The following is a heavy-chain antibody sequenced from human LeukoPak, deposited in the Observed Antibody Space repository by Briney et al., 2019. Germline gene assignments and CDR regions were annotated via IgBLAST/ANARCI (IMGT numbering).Heavy chain of an antibody. V-gene: IGHV4-30-2*01. D-gene: IGHD3-10*01. J-gene: IGHJ5*02. CDR3: ARRSGTYYNNGWFDP. CDR1: GGSISGGGYS. Sequence: SETLSLTCAVSGGSISGGGYSWSWIGQPPGKGLEWIGYIYHSGSTYYNPSLKSRVTISVDKSKNQFSLELTSVTAADTAVYYCARRSGTYYNNGWFDPWGQGTLVTVSS. CDR2: IYHSGST.